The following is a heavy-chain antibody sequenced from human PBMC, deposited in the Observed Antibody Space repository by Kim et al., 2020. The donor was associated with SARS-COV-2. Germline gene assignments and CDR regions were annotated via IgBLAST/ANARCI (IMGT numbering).Heavy chain of an antibody. CDR2: IKQDGSEK. Sequence: GGSLRLSCAASGFTFSSYWMSWVRQAPGKGLEWVANIKQDGSEKYYVDSVKGRFTISRDNAKNSLYLQMNSLRAEDTAVYYCARDLRDMVRAAYYYYGMDVWGQGTTVTVSS. CDR1: GFTFSSYW. V-gene: IGHV3-7*01. D-gene: IGHD3-10*01. CDR3: ARDLRDMVRAAYYYYGMDV. J-gene: IGHJ6*02.